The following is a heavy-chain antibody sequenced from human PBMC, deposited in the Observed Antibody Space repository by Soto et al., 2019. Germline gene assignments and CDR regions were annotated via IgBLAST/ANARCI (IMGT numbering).Heavy chain of an antibody. Sequence: SETLSLTCTVSGGSISSYYWSWIRQPPGKGLEWIGYIYYSGSTNYNPSLKSRVTISVDTSKNQFSLKLSSVTAADTAVYYCARGTTTVTTNDAFDIWGQGTMVTVSS. D-gene: IGHD4-17*01. V-gene: IGHV4-59*01. CDR2: IYYSGST. CDR1: GGSISSYY. J-gene: IGHJ3*02. CDR3: ARGTTTVTTNDAFDI.